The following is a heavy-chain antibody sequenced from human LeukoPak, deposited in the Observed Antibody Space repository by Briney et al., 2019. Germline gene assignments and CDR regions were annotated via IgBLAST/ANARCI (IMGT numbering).Heavy chain of an antibody. CDR3: ARLVYCSGGSCYYYGMDV. CDR2: IYDTGST. Sequence: SETLSLTCTVSGDSIRSNNCYWGWIRQPPGKGLEWIGSIYDTGSTFYNPSLKSRVIISVDTSKNQFSLKLSSVTAADTAVYYCARLVYCSGGSCYYYGMDVWGQGTTVTVSS. CDR1: GDSIRSNNCY. D-gene: IGHD2-15*01. V-gene: IGHV4-39*01. J-gene: IGHJ6*02.